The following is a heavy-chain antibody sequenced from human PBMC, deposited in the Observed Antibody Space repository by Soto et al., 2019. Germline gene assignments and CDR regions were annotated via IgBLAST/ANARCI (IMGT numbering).Heavy chain of an antibody. CDR1: GFTFNNYA. V-gene: IGHV3-23*01. Sequence: PGGSLRLSCAASGFTFNNYAMTWVRQAPGKGPEWVSTVLQTGGGTFYADSVRGRFIISRDNSKDTLYLQMNSLTAGDTAMYYCAKATATGGGAFEIYGQGTMVTVSS. CDR2: VLQTGGGT. D-gene: IGHD2-8*02. J-gene: IGHJ3*02. CDR3: AKATATGGGAFEI.